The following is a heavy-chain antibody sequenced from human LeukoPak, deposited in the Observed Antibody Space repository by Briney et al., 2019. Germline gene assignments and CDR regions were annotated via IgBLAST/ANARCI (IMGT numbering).Heavy chain of an antibody. CDR2: ISAYNGNT. CDR3: ARTPARYCSSTSCGILDY. D-gene: IGHD2-2*01. J-gene: IGHJ4*02. V-gene: IGHV1-18*01. Sequence: ASVKVSCKASGYTFTSYGISWVRQAPGQGLEWMGWISAYNGNTNYAQKLQGRVTMTTDTSTSTAYMELRSLRSDDTAVYYCARTPARYCSSTSCGILDYWGQGTLVTVSS. CDR1: GYTFTSYG.